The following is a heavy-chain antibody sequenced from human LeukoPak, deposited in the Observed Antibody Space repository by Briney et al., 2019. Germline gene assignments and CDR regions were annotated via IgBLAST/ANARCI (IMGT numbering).Heavy chain of an antibody. V-gene: IGHV4-61*02. CDR2: IYTSGST. D-gene: IGHD4-23*01. J-gene: IGHJ4*02. CDR3: AREPRTLSGNSGYDY. Sequence: NPSETLSLTCTVSGGSISSGSYYWSWIRQPAGKGLEWIGRIYTSGSTNYNPSLKSRVTISVDTSKNQFSLKLSSVTAADTAVYYCAREPRTLSGNSGYDYWGQGNLVTVSS. CDR1: GGSISSGSYY.